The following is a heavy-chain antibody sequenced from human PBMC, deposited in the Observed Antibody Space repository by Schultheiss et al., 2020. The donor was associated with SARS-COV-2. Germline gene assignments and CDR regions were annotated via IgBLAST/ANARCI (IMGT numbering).Heavy chain of an antibody. J-gene: IGHJ4*02. V-gene: IGHV1-2*02. Sequence: ASVKVSCKASGYTFTSYGISWVRQAPGQGLEWMGWINPNSGGTNYAQKFQGRVTMTRDTSISTAYMELSRLRSDDTAVYYCARVLMGVVTALAYFDYWGQGTLVTVSS. CDR3: ARVLMGVVTALAYFDY. D-gene: IGHD2-21*02. CDR1: GYTFTSYG. CDR2: INPNSGGT.